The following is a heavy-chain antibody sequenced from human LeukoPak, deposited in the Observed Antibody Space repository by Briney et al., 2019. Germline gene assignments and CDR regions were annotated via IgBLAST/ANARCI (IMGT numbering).Heavy chain of an antibody. CDR2: IGGSGATT. CDR3: AKIRLEESATGY. J-gene: IGHJ4*02. CDR1: GFSFSAYG. D-gene: IGHD2-15*01. V-gene: IGHV3-23*01. Sequence: GGSLRLSCAASGFSFSAYGMNWVRQAPGKGLEWVSAIGGSGATTYYADSVRGRFTISRDNSKNTMYLQMSSLRAEDTAVYYCAKIRLEESATGYWGQGTLVTDSS.